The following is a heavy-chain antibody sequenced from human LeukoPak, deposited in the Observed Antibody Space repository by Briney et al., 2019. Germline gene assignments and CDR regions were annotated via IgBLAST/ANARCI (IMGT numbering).Heavy chain of an antibody. D-gene: IGHD3-10*01. Sequence: GGSLRLSCVDSGFTFTNAWMSWVRQAPGKGLEWIGRIKSKTDGETTNYAEPVRGRFTISRDDSKSAAYLQMNSLKIEDTAVYYCTTDLGTYYHGSQRLIPIDYWGQGTLVTVSS. V-gene: IGHV3-15*01. CDR3: TTDLGTYYHGSQRLIPIDY. CDR1: GFTFTNAW. CDR2: IKSKTDGETT. J-gene: IGHJ4*02.